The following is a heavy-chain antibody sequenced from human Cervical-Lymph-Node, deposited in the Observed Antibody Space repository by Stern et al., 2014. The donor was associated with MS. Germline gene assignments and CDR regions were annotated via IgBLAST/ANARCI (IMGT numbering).Heavy chain of an antibody. CDR3: ATDGL. CDR1: GFNVSQDW. Sequence: EMQLVESGGGLVKPGGSLRLSCDASGFNVSQDWMRWVRQAPGQGLEWVGLLKSRADGGTTHYAAPVRGRFTISRDDSKNTVYVQMSSLKTEDTGVYYCATDGLWGQGTLVTVSS. D-gene: IGHD3/OR15-3a*01. J-gene: IGHJ4*02. CDR2: LKSRADGGTT. V-gene: IGHV3-15*01.